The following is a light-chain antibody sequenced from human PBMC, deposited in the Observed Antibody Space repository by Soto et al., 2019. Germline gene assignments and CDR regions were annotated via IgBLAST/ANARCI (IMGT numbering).Light chain of an antibody. Sequence: DLQTTQSPSSVSASVGDRVTITCRASQDIDSRLAWYQQKPGTAPKLLIYFTSRLQSGVPSRFSGSGSGTDFTLTISSLQPEDFATYYCHQAKSSAWTFGQGTKVEVK. CDR2: FTS. J-gene: IGKJ1*01. V-gene: IGKV1-12*01. CDR1: QDIDSR. CDR3: HQAKSSAWT.